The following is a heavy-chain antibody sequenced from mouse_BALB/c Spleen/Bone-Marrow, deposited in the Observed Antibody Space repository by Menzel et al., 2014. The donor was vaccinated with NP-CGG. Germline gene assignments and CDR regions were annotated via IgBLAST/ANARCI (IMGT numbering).Heavy chain of an antibody. Sequence: QVQLQQSGPELVRPGVSVKISCKGSGYTFTDYAIHWVKHSPAKSLEWIGVISTYSGNTKYNQKFKDKATMTVDKSSSTAYMELARLTSEDSAIYYCARRTTGYAMDYWGQGTSVTVSS. V-gene: IGHV1-67*01. J-gene: IGHJ4*01. CDR1: GYTFTDYA. CDR2: ISTYSGNT. CDR3: ARRTTGYAMDY.